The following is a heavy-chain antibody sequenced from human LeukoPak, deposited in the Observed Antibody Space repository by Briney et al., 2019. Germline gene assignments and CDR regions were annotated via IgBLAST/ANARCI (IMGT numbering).Heavy chain of an antibody. Sequence: PGRSLRLSCAASGFTFSSYGMHWVRQAPGKGLEWVAVISYDGSNKYYADSVKGRFTIPRDNSKNTLYLQMNSLRAEDTAVYYCAKQHIVVVTAITYYYYGMDVWGQGTTVTVSS. CDR2: ISYDGSNK. CDR3: AKQHIVVVTAITYYYYGMDV. V-gene: IGHV3-30*18. D-gene: IGHD2-21*02. J-gene: IGHJ6*02. CDR1: GFTFSSYG.